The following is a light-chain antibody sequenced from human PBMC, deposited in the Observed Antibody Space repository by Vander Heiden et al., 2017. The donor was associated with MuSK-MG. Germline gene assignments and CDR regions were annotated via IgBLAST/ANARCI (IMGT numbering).Light chain of an antibody. Sequence: PGTLSLSPGERATLFCRASQSVSSNYLAWYQQKPGQAPRLLIYGASSRATGIPDRFSGSWYGTDFTLTISRREPEDFAVYYCQQDFCSLGSTFRQGAQVXIK. CDR2: GAS. CDR3: QQDFCSLGST. V-gene: IGKV3-20*01. CDR1: QSVSSNY. J-gene: IGKJ1*01.